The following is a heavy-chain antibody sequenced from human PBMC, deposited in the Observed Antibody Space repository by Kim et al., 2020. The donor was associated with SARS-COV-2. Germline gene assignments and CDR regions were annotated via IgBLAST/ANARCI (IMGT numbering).Heavy chain of an antibody. CDR3: ARDTFDSSSWPHYYYGMDV. D-gene: IGHD6-13*01. V-gene: IGHV3-33*01. Sequence: GGSLRLSCAASGFTFSSFGMHWVRQAPGKGLEWVAVIWYDGSNKYYADSVKGRFTISRDNSKNTLYLQMNSLRAEDTAVYYCARDTFDSSSWPHYYYGMDVWGQGTTVTVSS. CDR1: GFTFSSFG. J-gene: IGHJ6*02. CDR2: IWYDGSNK.